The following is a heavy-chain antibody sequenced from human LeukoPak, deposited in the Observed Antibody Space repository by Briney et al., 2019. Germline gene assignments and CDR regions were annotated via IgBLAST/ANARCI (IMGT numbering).Heavy chain of an antibody. J-gene: IGHJ6*03. CDR3: ARDRNYDFFDYYYYYMDV. D-gene: IGHD3-3*01. CDR2: INQDGSEK. V-gene: IGHV3-7*01. Sequence: PGGSLRLSCSGSGFTFSTYWMIWVRQAPGKGLEWVANINQDGSEKRYVDSVKGRFTISRDNAKNSLYLQMNSLRAEDTAVYYCARDRNYDFFDYYYYYMDVWGKGTTVTVSS. CDR1: GFTFSTYW.